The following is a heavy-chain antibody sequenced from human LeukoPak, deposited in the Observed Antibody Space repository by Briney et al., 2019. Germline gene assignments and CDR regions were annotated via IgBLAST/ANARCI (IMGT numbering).Heavy chain of an antibody. CDR3: AREGEPTVTSYYYYYYMDV. Sequence: GASVKVSCKASGYTFTSYGISWVRQAPGQGLEWMGWISAYNGNTNYAQKLQGRVTMTTDTSTSTAYMELRSLRSDDTAVYYCAREGEPTVTSYYYYYYMDVWGKGTTVTVSS. J-gene: IGHJ6*03. CDR2: ISAYNGNT. V-gene: IGHV1-18*01. D-gene: IGHD4-17*01. CDR1: GYTFTSYG.